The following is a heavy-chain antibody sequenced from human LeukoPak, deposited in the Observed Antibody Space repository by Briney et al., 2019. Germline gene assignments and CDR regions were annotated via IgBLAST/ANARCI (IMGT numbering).Heavy chain of an antibody. Sequence: ASVKVSCTASGYTFTGYYMHWVRQAPGQGLEWMGRINPNSGGTNYAQKFQGRVTMTRDTSISTAYMELSRLRSDDTAVYYCARVPALGYFDPYCFDYWGQGTLVTVSS. CDR1: GYTFTGYY. V-gene: IGHV1-2*06. J-gene: IGHJ4*02. CDR3: ARVPALGYFDPYCFDY. D-gene: IGHD3-9*01. CDR2: INPNSGGT.